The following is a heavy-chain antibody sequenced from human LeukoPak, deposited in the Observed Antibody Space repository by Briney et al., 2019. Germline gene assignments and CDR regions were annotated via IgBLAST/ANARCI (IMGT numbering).Heavy chain of an antibody. CDR2: IYYSEST. CDR3: ARVAYDLWSAYTFDY. V-gene: IGHV4-59*01. CDR1: GGSISRYY. D-gene: IGHD3-3*01. J-gene: IGHJ4*02. Sequence: PSETLSLTCTVSGGSISRYYWGWIRQPPGKGLEWLGYIYYSESTNYNPPLKSRFTISVDTSKYHFSLKLSSVTAADTAVYYCARVAYDLWSAYTFDYWGQGTLVTVSS.